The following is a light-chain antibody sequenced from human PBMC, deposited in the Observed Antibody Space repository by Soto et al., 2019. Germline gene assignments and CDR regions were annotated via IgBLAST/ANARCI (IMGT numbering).Light chain of an antibody. CDR2: KAS. Sequence: DIQMTQSPSTLSGSVGDRVTITCRASQTISSWLAWYQQKPGKAPKLLIYKASTLKSGAPSRFSGSGSGTEFTLTISSLQPDDFATYYCQHYNSYSEAFGQGTEVDIK. CDR3: QHYNSYSEA. V-gene: IGKV1-5*03. CDR1: QTISSW. J-gene: IGKJ1*01.